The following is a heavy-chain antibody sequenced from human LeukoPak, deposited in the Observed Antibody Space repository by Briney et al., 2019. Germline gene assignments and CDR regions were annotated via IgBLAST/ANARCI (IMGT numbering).Heavy chain of an antibody. J-gene: IGHJ5*02. Sequence: SSVKVSCKASGFTFSKSAVNWLRQAPGQGLELLGRIFPLLGTGTYAKKLQARVTFTADNSTNTAYMELRSLRSDDTVVYYCALVHLDRNAYSHRGPQHWFDPWGQGTLVIVSS. CDR1: GFTFSKSA. CDR2: IFPLLGTG. D-gene: IGHD3-16*01. V-gene: IGHV1-69*04. CDR3: ALVHLDRNAYSHRGPQHWFDP.